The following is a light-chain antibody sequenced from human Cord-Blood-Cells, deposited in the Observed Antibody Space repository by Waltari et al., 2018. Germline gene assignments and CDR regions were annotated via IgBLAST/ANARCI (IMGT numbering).Light chain of an antibody. V-gene: IGLV2-14*01. CDR1: SSDVGGYNY. CDR2: DVS. J-gene: IGLJ2*01. Sequence: QSALTQPASVSGSPGQSITISCTGTSSDVGGYNYVSWYQQHPGKAPKLMIYDVSNRPSGVSTRFSGSKSGNTASLTFSGLQAEDEADYYCSSYTSSSTVVFGGGTKLTVL. CDR3: SSYTSSSTVV.